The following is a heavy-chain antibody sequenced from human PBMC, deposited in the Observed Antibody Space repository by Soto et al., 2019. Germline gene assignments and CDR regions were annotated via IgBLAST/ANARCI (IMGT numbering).Heavy chain of an antibody. J-gene: IGHJ6*02. CDR1: GFTFSSYA. V-gene: IGHV3-23*01. Sequence: PGGSLRLSCAASGFTFSSYAMSWVRQAPGKGLEWVSAISGSGGSTYYADSVKGRFTISRDNSKNTLYLQMNSLRAEDTAVYYCAKDGYSYGHAYYGMDVWGQGTTVTVSS. D-gene: IGHD5-18*01. CDR3: AKDGYSYGHAYYGMDV. CDR2: ISGSGGST.